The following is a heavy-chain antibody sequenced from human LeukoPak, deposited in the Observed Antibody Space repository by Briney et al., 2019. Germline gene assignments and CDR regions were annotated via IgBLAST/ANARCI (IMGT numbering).Heavy chain of an antibody. V-gene: IGHV4-34*01. Sequence: SETLSLTCAVYGGSFSGYYWSWIRQPPGKGLEWIGEINHSGSTNYNPSLKSRVTISVDTSKNQFSLKLSSVTAADTAVYYCARGIVGDTTSDTIDYWGQGTLVTVSS. J-gene: IGHJ4*02. CDR3: ARGIVGDTTSDTIDY. CDR2: INHSGST. D-gene: IGHD1-26*01. CDR1: GGSFSGYY.